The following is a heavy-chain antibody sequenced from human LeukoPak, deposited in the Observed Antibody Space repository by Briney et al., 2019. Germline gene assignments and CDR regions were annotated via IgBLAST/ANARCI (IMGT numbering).Heavy chain of an antibody. J-gene: IGHJ4*02. V-gene: IGHV1-46*01. CDR2: INPGGGSA. Sequence: ASVKVSCKASGYTFTSYYMHWVRQAPGQGLEWMGVINPGGGSASYAQKFQGRVTMTSDTSTGTVYMELSSLRSEDTAMYYCARADYYDGSGVDYWGQGTLVSVSS. D-gene: IGHD3-22*01. CDR1: GYTFTSYY. CDR3: ARADYYDGSGVDY.